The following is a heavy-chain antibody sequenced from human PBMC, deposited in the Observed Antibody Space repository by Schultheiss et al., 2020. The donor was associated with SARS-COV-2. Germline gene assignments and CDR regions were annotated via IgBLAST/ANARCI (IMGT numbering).Heavy chain of an antibody. CDR2: INPNSGGT. CDR3: ARDGVVPAKGYNWFDP. D-gene: IGHD2-2*01. J-gene: IGHJ5*02. V-gene: IGHV1-2*06. Sequence: ASVKVSCKASGYTFTSYYMHWVRQAPGQGLEWMGRINPNSGGTNYAQKFQGRVTMTRDTSISTAYMELSRLRSDDTAVYYCARDGVVPAKGYNWFDPWGQGTLVTVSS. CDR1: GYTFTSYY.